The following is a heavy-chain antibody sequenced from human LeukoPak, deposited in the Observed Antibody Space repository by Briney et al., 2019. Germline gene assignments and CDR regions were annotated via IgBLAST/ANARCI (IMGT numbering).Heavy chain of an antibody. CDR2: IWYDGSNK. CDR3: ASGQNPTSGWYEYFDY. CDR1: GFTFSSYG. Sequence: PGGSLRLSCAASGFTFSSYGMHWVRQAPGKGLEWVAVIWYDGSNKYYADSVKGRFTISRDNSKNTLYLQMNSLRAEDTAVYYCASGQNPTSGWYEYFDYWGQGTLVTVSS. D-gene: IGHD6-19*01. J-gene: IGHJ4*02. V-gene: IGHV3-33*08.